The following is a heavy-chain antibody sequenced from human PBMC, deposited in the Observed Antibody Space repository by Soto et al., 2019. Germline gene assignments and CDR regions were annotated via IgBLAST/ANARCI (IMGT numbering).Heavy chain of an antibody. CDR2: FDPEDGET. V-gene: IGHV1-24*01. CDR1: GYTLTELS. D-gene: IGHD3-10*01. CDR3: ATVRYYYGSGSYPNWFDP. Sequence: ASVKVSCKVSGYTLTELSMHWVRQAPGKGLEWMGGFDPEDGETIYAQKFQGRVTMTEDTSTDTAYMELSSLRAEDTAVYYCATVRYYYGSGSYPNWFDPWGQGTLVTVSS. J-gene: IGHJ5*02.